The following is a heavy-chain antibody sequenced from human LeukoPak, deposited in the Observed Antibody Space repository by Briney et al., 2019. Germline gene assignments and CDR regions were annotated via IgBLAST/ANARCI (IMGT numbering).Heavy chain of an antibody. Sequence: SETLSLTCTVSGGSISSGSYYWSWIRQPAGKGLEWIGRIYTSGSTNYNPSLKSRVTISVDTSKNQFSLKLSSVTAADTAVYYCARGVILTGSWGQGTLVTVSS. CDR3: ARGVILTGS. V-gene: IGHV4-61*02. CDR2: IYTSGST. CDR1: GGSISSGSYY. D-gene: IGHD3-9*01. J-gene: IGHJ4*02.